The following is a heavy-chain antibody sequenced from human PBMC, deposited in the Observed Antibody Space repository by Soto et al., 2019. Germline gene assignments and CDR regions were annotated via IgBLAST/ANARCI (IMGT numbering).Heavy chain of an antibody. CDR2: INPKTGAT. Sequence: GXSVKVSCKASGYTFTGYYIHWVRQAPGQGLEWVGWINPKTGATNFAQRFQGRVTMTRDTSITTAYMDLSSLTSDDTATYYCAKTYDGSGQPSHWFGPWGQGTPVTVSS. CDR1: GYTFTGYY. J-gene: IGHJ5*02. D-gene: IGHD3-22*01. V-gene: IGHV1-2*02. CDR3: AKTYDGSGQPSHWFGP.